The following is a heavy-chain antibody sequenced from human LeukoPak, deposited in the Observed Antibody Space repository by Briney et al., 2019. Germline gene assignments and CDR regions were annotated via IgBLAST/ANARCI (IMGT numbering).Heavy chain of an antibody. V-gene: IGHV3-23*01. J-gene: IGHJ5*02. D-gene: IGHD6-13*01. CDR3: AKGLTSGYSTSA. CDR2: IRSSGDRT. Sequence: PGGSLRLSCAASGFTFSDYAMNWVRQAPGKRLEWVSNIRSSGDRTFYADSEKGRFTISRDNSKNTLYLQMNSLSAEDTALYYCAKGLTSGYSTSAWVRASLVIVSS. CDR1: GFTFSDYA.